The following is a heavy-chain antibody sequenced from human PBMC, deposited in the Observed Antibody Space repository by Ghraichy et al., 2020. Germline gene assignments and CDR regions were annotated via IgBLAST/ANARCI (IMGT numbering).Heavy chain of an antibody. Sequence: SETLSLTCAVYGGSFSGFYWSWIRQSPGKGLQWIGDISHGGITSDNPSLRSRLTLSVDTSRNQFSLNLTSVTAADTAVYYCARSEQQPGYPSYSYMDVWGKGTTVTVSS. CDR1: GGSFSGFY. CDR3: ARSEQQPGYPSYSYMDV. J-gene: IGHJ6*03. V-gene: IGHV4-34*01. CDR2: ISHGGIT. D-gene: IGHD6-13*01.